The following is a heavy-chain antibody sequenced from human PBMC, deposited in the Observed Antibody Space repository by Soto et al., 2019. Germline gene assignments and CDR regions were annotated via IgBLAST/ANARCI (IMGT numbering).Heavy chain of an antibody. J-gene: IGHJ4*02. CDR2: ISAHSGNT. CDR3: ARIAASGIVHDFDF. CDR1: GYTFTSYA. Sequence: QVQLVQSEGEVKKPGASVKISCRASGYTFTSYAINWVRQAPGQGLEWMGWISAHSGNTNYAQKVQGRVTRTTDTSTSTAYMELRSLRSDYTAIYYCARIAASGIVHDFDFWGQGTLVTVSS. V-gene: IGHV1-18*01. D-gene: IGHD6-13*01.